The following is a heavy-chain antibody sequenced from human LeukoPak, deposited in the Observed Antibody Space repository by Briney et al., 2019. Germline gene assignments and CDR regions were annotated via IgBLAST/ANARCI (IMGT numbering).Heavy chain of an antibody. D-gene: IGHD4-23*01. CDR3: AKVRGATVVTPPAYFDY. V-gene: IGHV3-30-3*01. Sequence: GGSLRLSCAASGFTFSSYAMHWVRQAPGKGLEWVAVISYDGSNKYYADSVKGRFTISRDNSKNTLYLQMNSLRAEDTAVYYCAKVRGATVVTPPAYFDYWGQGTLVTVSS. CDR1: GFTFSSYA. CDR2: ISYDGSNK. J-gene: IGHJ4*02.